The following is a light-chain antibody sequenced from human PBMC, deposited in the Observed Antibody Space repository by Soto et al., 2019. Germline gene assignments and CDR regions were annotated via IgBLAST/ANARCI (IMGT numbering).Light chain of an antibody. J-gene: IGKJ1*01. CDR1: QSVSSN. Sequence: EIVMTQSPATLSVSPGERATLSCRASQSVSSNLAWYQQKPGQAPRLLIYGASTRANGIPAGFSGSRSGTEFTLTISSLQSEDFAVYYCQQYDNWPQTFGQGTKVEIK. CDR2: GAS. V-gene: IGKV3-15*01. CDR3: QQYDNWPQT.